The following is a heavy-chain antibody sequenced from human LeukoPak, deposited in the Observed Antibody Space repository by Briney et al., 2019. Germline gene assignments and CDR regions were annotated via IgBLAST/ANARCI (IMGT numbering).Heavy chain of an antibody. CDR3: AGHHPRNTVDF. CDR2: INHSGST. J-gene: IGHJ4*02. V-gene: IGHV4-34*01. CDR1: GGSFSGYY. Sequence: SETLPLTCAVYGGSFSGYYWSWIRQPPGEGLEWIGEINHSGSTNYNPSLKSRVTISLDTSKNQFSLKLSSVTAADTAVYYCAGHHPRNTVDFWGQGTLVTVSS. D-gene: IGHD2/OR15-2a*01.